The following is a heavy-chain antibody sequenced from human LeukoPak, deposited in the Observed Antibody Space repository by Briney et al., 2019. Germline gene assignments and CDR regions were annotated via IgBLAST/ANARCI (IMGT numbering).Heavy chain of an antibody. CDR1: GGSFSGYY. J-gene: IGHJ3*02. Sequence: SETLSLTCAVYGGSFSGYYWSWIRQPPGKGLEWIGEINHSGSTNYNPSLKSRVTISVDTSKNQFSLKLSSVTAADTAVYYCASTMGSEDAFDIWGQGTMVTVSS. CDR3: ASTMGSEDAFDI. D-gene: IGHD2-15*01. CDR2: INHSGST. V-gene: IGHV4-34*01.